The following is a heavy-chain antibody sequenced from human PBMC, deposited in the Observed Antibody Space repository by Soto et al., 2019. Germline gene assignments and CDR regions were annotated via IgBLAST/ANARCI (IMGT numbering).Heavy chain of an antibody. V-gene: IGHV4-59*01. CDR2: IYGSGST. J-gene: IGHJ4*02. Sequence: SETLSLTCTVSGGSINSYYWSWIRQSPEKGLEWIGYIYGSGSTNHNPSLKSRVTISVDTSKNHFSLSLTSVTAADTAVYYCAAAPRDWGQGTLVTVSS. CDR1: GGSINSYY. D-gene: IGHD2-15*01. CDR3: AAAPRD.